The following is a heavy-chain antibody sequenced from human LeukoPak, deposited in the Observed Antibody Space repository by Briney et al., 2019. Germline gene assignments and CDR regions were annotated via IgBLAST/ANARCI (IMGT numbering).Heavy chain of an antibody. V-gene: IGHV3-48*02. J-gene: IGHJ5*02. CDR2: ITSGGSTI. CDR1: GFTFSSYN. Sequence: GGSLRLSCVASGFTFSSYNMTWVRQAPGKGLEWVSYITSGGSTIYYADSVKGRFTISRDNAKNSLVLQMNSLRDEDSAVYYCARDSISAALFDLWGQGTLITVSS. D-gene: IGHD2/OR15-2a*01. CDR3: ARDSISAALFDL.